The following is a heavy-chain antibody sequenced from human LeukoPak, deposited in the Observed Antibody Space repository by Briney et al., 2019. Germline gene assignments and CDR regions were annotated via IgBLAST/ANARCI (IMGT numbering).Heavy chain of an antibody. CDR1: GYTFTSSG. CDR2: ISAYNGNT. CDR3: ARVTKSYYYCDYMDV. J-gene: IGHJ6*03. Sequence: ASVKVSCKASGYTFTSSGVGWVRQAPGQGLEWMGWISAYNGNTNYAQNLQGRVTMTTDTSTNTAYMQLRSLRSDDTAVYYCARVTKSYYYCDYMDVWGNGTTVTVSS. V-gene: IGHV1-18*01. D-gene: IGHD4-11*01.